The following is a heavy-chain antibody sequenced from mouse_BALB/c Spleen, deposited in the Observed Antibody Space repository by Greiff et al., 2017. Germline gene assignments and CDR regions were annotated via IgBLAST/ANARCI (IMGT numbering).Heavy chain of an antibody. Sequence: EVQLVESGGGLVKPGGSLKLSCAASGFTFSSYAMSWVRQSPEKRLEWVAEISSGGSYTYYPDTVTGRFTISRDNAKNTLYLEMSSLRSEDTAMYYCARRGRKDFYYAMDYWGQGTSVTVSS. CDR2: ISSGGSYT. V-gene: IGHV5-9-4*01. D-gene: IGHD3-3*01. CDR3: ARRGRKDFYYAMDY. CDR1: GFTFSSYA. J-gene: IGHJ4*01.